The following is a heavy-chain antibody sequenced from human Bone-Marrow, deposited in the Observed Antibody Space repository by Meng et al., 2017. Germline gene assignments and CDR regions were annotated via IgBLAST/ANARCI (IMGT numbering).Heavy chain of an antibody. Sequence: HVQLQESGPGLVKPSGTLSLTCAVSGGSISSSKWWSWVRQPPGKGLEWIGEIYHSGSTNYNPSLKSRVTISVEKSKNQFSLKLSSVTAADTAVYYCARGYCSTTNCNWFDPWGQGTLVTVSS. CDR3: ARGYCSTTNCNWFDP. D-gene: IGHD2-2*01. J-gene: IGHJ5*02. CDR2: IYHSGST. CDR1: GGSISSSKW. V-gene: IGHV4-4*02.